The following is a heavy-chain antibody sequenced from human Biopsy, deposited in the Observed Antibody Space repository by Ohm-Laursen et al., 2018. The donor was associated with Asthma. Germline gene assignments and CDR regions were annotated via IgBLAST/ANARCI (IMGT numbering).Heavy chain of an antibody. CDR3: ARKAGSCISRACYSLDF. Sequence: SSVKVSCKSLGGTLNTYVIGWVRQAPGQGLEWMGGINSVFGTTTYPQKFQDRVTITADDSTSTVYMELSSLRSEDTAVYYCARKAGSCISRACYSLDFWGQGTLVTVSS. D-gene: IGHD2-15*01. V-gene: IGHV1-69*01. CDR1: GGTLNTYV. J-gene: IGHJ4*02. CDR2: INSVFGTT.